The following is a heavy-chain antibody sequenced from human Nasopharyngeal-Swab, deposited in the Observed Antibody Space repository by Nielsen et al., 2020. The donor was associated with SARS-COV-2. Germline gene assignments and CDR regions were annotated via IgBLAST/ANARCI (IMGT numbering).Heavy chain of an antibody. CDR3: ATLGYCSSTSCYTDYYYMDV. CDR2: MNPNSGNT. V-gene: IGHV1-8*01. J-gene: IGHJ6*03. Sequence: ASVKVSCKASGYTFTSYDINWVRQATGQGLEWMGWMNPNSGNTGYAQKFQGRVTMTRNTSISTAYMELSSLRSEDTAVYYCATLGYCSSTSCYTDYYYMDVWGKGTTVTVSS. D-gene: IGHD2-2*02. CDR1: GYTFTSYD.